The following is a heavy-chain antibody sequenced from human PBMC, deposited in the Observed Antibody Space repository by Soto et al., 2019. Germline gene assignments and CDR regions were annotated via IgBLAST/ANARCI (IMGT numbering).Heavy chain of an antibody. J-gene: IGHJ4*02. D-gene: IGHD5-12*01. CDR1: GLSFSSYG. CDR2: ITSESSYI. V-gene: IGHV3-21*01. CDR3: ARVDGYTYPNDY. Sequence: GGSLRLSCAASGLSFSSYGMIWVRQAPGKGLEWVSSITSESSYIYYVDSVRGRFTITRDNAKNSLHLQMTSLRAEDTAVYYCARVDGYTYPNDYWGQGALVTVSS.